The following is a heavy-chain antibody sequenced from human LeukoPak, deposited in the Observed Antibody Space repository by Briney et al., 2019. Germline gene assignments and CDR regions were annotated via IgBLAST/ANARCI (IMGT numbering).Heavy chain of an antibody. CDR1: GFTFSSYE. Sequence: GGSLRLSCAASGFTFSSYEMNWVRQAPGKGLEWVSYISSSGSTIYYADSVKGRFTISRDNAKNSLYLQMNSLRAEDTAVYYCARDPAYCGGDCYSEDWFDPWGQGTLVTVSS. V-gene: IGHV3-48*03. CDR2: ISSSGSTI. CDR3: ARDPAYCGGDCYSEDWFDP. D-gene: IGHD2-21*02. J-gene: IGHJ5*02.